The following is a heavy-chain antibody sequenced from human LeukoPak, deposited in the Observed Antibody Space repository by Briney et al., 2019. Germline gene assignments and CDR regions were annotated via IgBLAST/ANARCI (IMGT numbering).Heavy chain of an antibody. V-gene: IGHV4-34*01. CDR3: ARGLGYSSSSVAGFDP. D-gene: IGHD6-6*01. CDR2: INHSGST. J-gene: IGHJ5*02. Sequence: SETLSLTCAVYGGSFSSYYWSWIRQPPGKGLEWIGEINHSGSTNYNPSLKSRVTISVDTSKNQFSLKLSSVTAADTAVYYCARGLGYSSSSVAGFDPWGQGTLVTVSS. CDR1: GGSFSSYY.